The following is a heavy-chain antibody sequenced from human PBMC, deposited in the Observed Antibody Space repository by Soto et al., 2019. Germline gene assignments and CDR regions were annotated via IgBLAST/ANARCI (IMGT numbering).Heavy chain of an antibody. CDR2: ISGSGGST. J-gene: IGHJ4*02. CDR3: AKEVDYGEGYFDY. D-gene: IGHD4-17*01. V-gene: IGHV3-23*01. Sequence: EVQLLESGGGLVQPGGSLRLSCAASGFTFSSYAMSWVRQAPGKGLEWVSAISGSGGSTYYADSVKGRFTISRDNSKNTXXXXXNSLRAEDTAVYYCAKEVDYGEGYFDYWGQGTLVTVSS. CDR1: GFTFSSYA.